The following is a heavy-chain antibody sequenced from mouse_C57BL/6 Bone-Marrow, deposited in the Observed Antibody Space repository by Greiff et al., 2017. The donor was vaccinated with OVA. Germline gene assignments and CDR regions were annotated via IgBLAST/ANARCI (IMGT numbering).Heavy chain of an antibody. J-gene: IGHJ1*03. CDR3: AIDIYYYASSLWYVDV. Sequence: QVQLQQPGAELVKPGASVKLSCKASGYTFTSYWMHWVKQRHGRGLEWIGRIDPNSGGTKYNEKFKSKATLTVDKYSSTAYMQLSSLTSDVSAVDYCAIDIYYYASSLWYVDVWGTGTTVTVSS. V-gene: IGHV1-72*01. CDR1: GYTFTSYW. CDR2: IDPNSGGT. D-gene: IGHD1-1*01.